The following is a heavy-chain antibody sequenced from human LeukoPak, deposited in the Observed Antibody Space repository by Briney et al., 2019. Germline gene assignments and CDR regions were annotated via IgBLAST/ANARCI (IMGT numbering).Heavy chain of an antibody. Sequence: SETLSLTCIASGGSISGYNWSWIRQPPGKGLEWIGYIYYSGSTNYNPSLKSRVTISVDTSKNLFSLKLISMTAADTAVYFCATSTSTFGYPVNFDYWGQGTLVTVSS. CDR3: ATSTSTFGYPVNFDY. CDR1: GGSISGYN. CDR2: IYYSGST. J-gene: IGHJ4*02. V-gene: IGHV4-59*01. D-gene: IGHD5-18*01.